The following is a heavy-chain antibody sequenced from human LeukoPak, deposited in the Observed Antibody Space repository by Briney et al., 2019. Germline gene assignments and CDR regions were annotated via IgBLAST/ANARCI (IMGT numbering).Heavy chain of an antibody. V-gene: IGHV4-34*01. CDR2: INHSGST. CDR3: ARGRGVVVPAAIRGANWFDR. D-gene: IGHD2-2*01. Sequence: SETLSLTCAVYGGSFSGYYWSWIRQPPGKGLEWIGEINHSGSTNYNPSLKSRVTISVDTSKNQFSLKLSSVTAADTAVYYCARGRGVVVPAAIRGANWFDRWGQGTLVTVSS. CDR1: GGSFSGYY. J-gene: IGHJ5*02.